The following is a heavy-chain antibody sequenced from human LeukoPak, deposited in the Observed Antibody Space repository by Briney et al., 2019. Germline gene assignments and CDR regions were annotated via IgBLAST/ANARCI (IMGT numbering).Heavy chain of an antibody. Sequence: GGSLRLSCAASGFTFGSFWMHWVRQAPGKGLVWVSRINRDGSSATYADSVMGRLTISRDNAKSTLYLEINSLRAEDTAVYYCAREDSESYHPDRWGQGALVTVSS. V-gene: IGHV3-74*01. CDR3: AREDSESYHPDR. D-gene: IGHD1-26*01. CDR2: INRDGSSA. CDR1: GFTFGSFW. J-gene: IGHJ4*02.